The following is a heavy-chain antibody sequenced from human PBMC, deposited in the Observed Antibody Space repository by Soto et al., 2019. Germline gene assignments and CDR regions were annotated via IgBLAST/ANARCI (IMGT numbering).Heavy chain of an antibody. CDR3: ARSGWFGELSIDY. V-gene: IGHV4-59*08. CDR2: IYYSGST. Sequence: SETLSLTCTVSGGSISSYYWSWIRQPPGKGLEWIGYIYYSGSTNYNPSLKSRVTISVDTSKNQFSLKLSSVTAADTAVYYCARSGWFGELSIDYWGQGTLVTVSS. J-gene: IGHJ4*02. D-gene: IGHD3-10*01. CDR1: GGSISSYY.